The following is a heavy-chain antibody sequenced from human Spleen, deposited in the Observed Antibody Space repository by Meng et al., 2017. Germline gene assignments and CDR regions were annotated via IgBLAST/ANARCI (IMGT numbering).Heavy chain of an antibody. CDR1: GFSLSTSGVG. Sequence: TLEGLGPTLVTPPPTHTLAYTFSGFSLSTSGVGVGWIRQPPGKALEWLALIYWDDDKRYSPSLKSRLTITKDTSKNQVVLTMTNMDPVDTATYYCAHRQWLSYFDYWGQGTLVTVSS. V-gene: IGHV2-5*02. J-gene: IGHJ4*02. D-gene: IGHD6-19*01. CDR3: AHRQWLSYFDY. CDR2: IYWDDDK.